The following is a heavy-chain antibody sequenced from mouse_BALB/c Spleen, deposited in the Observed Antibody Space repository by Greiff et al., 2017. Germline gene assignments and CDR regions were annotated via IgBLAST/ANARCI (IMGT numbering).Heavy chain of an antibody. CDR3: ARGSTMITAGAMDY. CDR2: ISTYYGDA. J-gene: IGHJ4*01. CDR1: GYTFTDYA. Sequence: QVQLKQSGAELVRPGVSVKISCKGSGYTFTDYAMHWVKQSHAKSLEWIGVISTYYGDASYNQKFKGKATMTVDKSSSTAYMELARLTSEDSAIYYCARGSTMITAGAMDYWGQGTSVTVSS. D-gene: IGHD2-4*01. V-gene: IGHV1S137*01.